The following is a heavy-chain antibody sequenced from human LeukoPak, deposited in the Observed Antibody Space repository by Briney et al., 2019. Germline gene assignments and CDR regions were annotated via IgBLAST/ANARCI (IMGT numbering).Heavy chain of an antibody. CDR2: IIPILGIA. D-gene: IGHD3-22*01. Sequence: SVKVPCKASGGTFSSYTISWVRQAPGQGLEWMGRIIPILGIANYAQKFQGRVTITADKSTSTAYMELSSLRSEDTAVYYCARVGVDSSGYYRPNYYYYYGMDVWGQGTTVTVSS. J-gene: IGHJ6*02. CDR3: ARVGVDSSGYYRPNYYYYYGMDV. V-gene: IGHV1-69*02. CDR1: GGTFSSYT.